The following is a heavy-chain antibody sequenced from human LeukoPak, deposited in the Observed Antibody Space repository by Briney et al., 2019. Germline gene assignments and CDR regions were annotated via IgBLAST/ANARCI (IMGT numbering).Heavy chain of an antibody. J-gene: IGHJ5*02. CDR2: IYYSGST. V-gene: IGHV4-59*01. D-gene: IGHD4-23*01. CDR1: GGSISSYY. Sequence: SETLSLTCTVSGGSISSYYWSWIRQPPGKGLEWIGYIYYSGSTNYNPSLKSRVTISVDTSKNQFSLKLSSVTAADTAVYYCARWGGKPHLPNWFDPWGQGTLVTVSS. CDR3: ARWGGKPHLPNWFDP.